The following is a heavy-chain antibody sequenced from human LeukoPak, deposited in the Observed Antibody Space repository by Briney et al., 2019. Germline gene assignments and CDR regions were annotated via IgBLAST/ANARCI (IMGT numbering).Heavy chain of an antibody. D-gene: IGHD2-2*01. CDR2: IYSSGST. CDR1: GGSISSSSYY. J-gene: IGHJ4*02. CDR3: ARHDWDIVVVPAAFFDY. V-gene: IGHV4-39*01. Sequence: PSETLSLTCTVSGGSISSSSYYWGWIRQPPGKGLEWIGSIYSSGSTYYNPSLKSRVTISVDTSKNQFSLKLSSVTAADTAVYYCARHDWDIVVVPAAFFDYWGQGTLVTVSS.